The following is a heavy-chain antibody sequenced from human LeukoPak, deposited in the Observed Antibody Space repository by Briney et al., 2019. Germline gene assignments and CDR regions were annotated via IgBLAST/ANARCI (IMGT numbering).Heavy chain of an antibody. CDR2: IKQDGSEK. CDR3: ARDHPYYYGSGSYYKDY. J-gene: IGHJ4*02. CDR1: GFTFSSYW. D-gene: IGHD3-10*01. Sequence: GGSLILSCAASGFTFSSYWMSWVRQAPGKGLEWVANIKQDGSEKYYVDSVKGRFTISRDNAKNSLYLQMNSLRAEDTAVYYCARDHPYYYGSGSYYKDYWGQGTLVTVSS. V-gene: IGHV3-7*01.